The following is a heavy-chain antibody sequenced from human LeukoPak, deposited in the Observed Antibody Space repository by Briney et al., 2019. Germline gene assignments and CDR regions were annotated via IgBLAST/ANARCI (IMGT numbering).Heavy chain of an antibody. D-gene: IGHD2-21*02. CDR2: ISSSGSII. CDR3: ARDCGGDCYSWDYYYYGMDV. J-gene: IGHJ6*02. Sequence: GGSLRLSCAASGFTFSSYEMNWVRQAPGKGLEWGSYISSSGSIIYYADSVKGRFTISRDNAKNSLYLQMNSLRAEDTAVYYCARDCGGDCYSWDYYYYGMDVWGQGTTVTVSS. V-gene: IGHV3-48*03. CDR1: GFTFSSYE.